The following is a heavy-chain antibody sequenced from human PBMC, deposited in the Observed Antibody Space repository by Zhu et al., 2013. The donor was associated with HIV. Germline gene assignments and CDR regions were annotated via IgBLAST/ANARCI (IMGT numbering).Heavy chain of an antibody. CDR2: INPKNGDT. Sequence: QVQLVQSGAEVKKPGASVKVSCKVSGYIFSDYYMHWVRQAPGKGIEWMGYINPKNGDTKLAQTFRDRISVTRDTSINTVYMELRSLTSDDTAVYYCARDPSTRYYTDIWGKGTTVIVSS. CDR1: GYIFSDYY. V-gene: IGHV1-2*02. J-gene: IGHJ6*03. CDR3: ARDPSTRYYTDI.